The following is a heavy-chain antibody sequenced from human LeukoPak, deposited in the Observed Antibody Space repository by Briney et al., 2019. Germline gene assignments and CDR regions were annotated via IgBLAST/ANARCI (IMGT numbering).Heavy chain of an antibody. Sequence: GGSLRLSCAASRFTFSSYGMHWVRQAPGKGLEWVAYIQYDGSNEQYADSVKGRFSISRDSSKNILYLQMNSLRAEDTAVYYCARLGYSGYDSRDYWGQGTLVTVSS. CDR3: ARLGYSGYDSRDY. D-gene: IGHD5-12*01. CDR2: IQYDGSNE. V-gene: IGHV3-30*12. CDR1: RFTFSSYG. J-gene: IGHJ4*02.